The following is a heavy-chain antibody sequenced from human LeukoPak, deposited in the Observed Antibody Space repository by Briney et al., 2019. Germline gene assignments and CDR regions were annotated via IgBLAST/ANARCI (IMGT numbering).Heavy chain of an antibody. CDR2: MNPNSGNT. J-gene: IGHJ4*02. CDR1: XXTFTSYD. CDR3: ARGLSSSWYRIGY. Sequence: GASVXXXXXXXXXTFTSYDXNWVRQATGQGLEWMGWMNPNSGNTGYAQKFQGRVNMTRNTSISTAYMELSSLRSEDTAVYYCARGLSSSWYRIGYWGQGTLVTVSS. D-gene: IGHD6-13*01. V-gene: IGHV1-8*01.